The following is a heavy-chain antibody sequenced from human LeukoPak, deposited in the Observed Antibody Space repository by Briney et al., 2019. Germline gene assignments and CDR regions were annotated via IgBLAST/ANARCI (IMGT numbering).Heavy chain of an antibody. CDR3: ARMGNPATVTADY. CDR1: GGSISSGSYY. CDR2: IYTSGST. V-gene: IGHV4-61*02. D-gene: IGHD4-17*01. Sequence: SETLSLTCTVSGGSISSGSYYWNWIRQPAGKGLEWIGRIYTSGSTNYNPSLKSRVTISLDTSKNQFSLKMNSVTAADTAVYYCARMGNPATVTADYWGQGTLVTVSS. J-gene: IGHJ4*02.